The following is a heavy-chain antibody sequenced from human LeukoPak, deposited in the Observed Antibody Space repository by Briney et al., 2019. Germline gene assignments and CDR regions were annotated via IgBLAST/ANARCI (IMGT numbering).Heavy chain of an antibody. D-gene: IGHD2-15*01. V-gene: IGHV4-61*02. CDR2: IYTSGST. CDR3: ARGGHLGYCSGGSCYSSYYYMDV. Sequence: PSQTLSLTCTVSGGSISSGSYYWSWIRQPAGKGLEWIGRIYTSGSTNYNPSLKSRVTISVDTSKNQFSLRLSSVTAADTAVYHCARGGHLGYCSGGSCYSSYYYMDVWGKGTTVTVSS. J-gene: IGHJ6*03. CDR1: GGSISSGSYY.